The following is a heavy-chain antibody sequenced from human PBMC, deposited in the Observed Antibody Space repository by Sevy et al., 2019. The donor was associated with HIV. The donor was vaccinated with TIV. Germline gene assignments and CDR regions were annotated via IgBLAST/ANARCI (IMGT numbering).Heavy chain of an antibody. Sequence: SETLSLTCAVYGGSFSGYYWSWIRPPPGQGLEWIGEFTHSGNTNHNPSLKSRVTISIDTSKNQFSLKLSSVTAADTAVFYCARGRYRGYLWGSYRPTYFDSWGQGALVTVSS. CDR3: ARGRYRGYLWGSYRPTYFDS. D-gene: IGHD3-16*02. V-gene: IGHV4-34*01. CDR2: FTHSGNT. CDR1: GGSFSGYY. J-gene: IGHJ4*02.